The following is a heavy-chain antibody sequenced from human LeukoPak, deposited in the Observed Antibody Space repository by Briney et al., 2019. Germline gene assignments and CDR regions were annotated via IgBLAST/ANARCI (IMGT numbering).Heavy chain of an antibody. D-gene: IGHD1-26*01. CDR3: ASLVVWGELPQFDI. J-gene: IGHJ3*02. CDR2: ITNSGENT. Sequence: GGSLRLSCEASGFSFPYGMSWVRQAPGKGLEWVSGITNSGENTYYADSVKGRFTISRDNSKNTLFLEMNSLRVEDTAVYYCASLVVWGELPQFDIWGQGTMVSVSS. V-gene: IGHV3-23*01. CDR1: GFSFPYG.